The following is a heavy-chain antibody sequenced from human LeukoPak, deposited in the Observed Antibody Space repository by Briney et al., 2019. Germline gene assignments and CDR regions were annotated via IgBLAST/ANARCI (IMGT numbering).Heavy chain of an antibody. V-gene: IGHV3-23*01. J-gene: IGHJ6*02. CDR3: ARSDGAGGGYYYYGLDV. CDR2: ISGSGGST. CDR1: GFTFSSYA. D-gene: IGHD3-16*01. Sequence: PGGSLRLSCAASGFTFSSYAMSWVRQAPGKGLEWVSAISGSGGSTYYADSVKGRFTISRDNSKNTQYLQMNGLRAEDTAVYYCARSDGAGGGYYYYGLDVWGQGTTVTVSS.